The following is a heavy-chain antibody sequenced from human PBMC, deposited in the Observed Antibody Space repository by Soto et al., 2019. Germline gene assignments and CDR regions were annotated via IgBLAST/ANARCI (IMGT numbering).Heavy chain of an antibody. D-gene: IGHD2-15*01. CDR1: GYTFTSYA. J-gene: IGHJ1*01. V-gene: IGHV1-3*01. CDR3: ARPRAHCSGGSCYTEYFQH. CDR2: INVGNDNT. Sequence: QVQLVQSGAEVKKPGASVKVSCKASGYTFTSYAMHWVRQAPGQRLEWMGWINVGNDNTKYSQKFQGSVTITRDTXASTAYMELSSLRSEDTAVYYCARPRAHCSGGSCYTEYFQHWGQGTLVTVSS.